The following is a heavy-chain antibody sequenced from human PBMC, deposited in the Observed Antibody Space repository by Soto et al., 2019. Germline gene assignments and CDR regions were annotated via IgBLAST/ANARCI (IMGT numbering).Heavy chain of an antibody. CDR1: GYTFTSYG. V-gene: IGHV1-18*01. D-gene: IGHD3-16*01. J-gene: IGHJ6*02. CDR3: AREGEMPYYYHGLDV. Sequence: GASVKVSCKASGYTFTSYGISWVRQAPGQGLEWMGWISGYNGHTKYAQKFQGRVTMTTDTSTSTVYMDLRSLRSDDTAVYYCAREGEMPYYYHGLDVWGQGTTVTVS. CDR2: ISGYNGHT.